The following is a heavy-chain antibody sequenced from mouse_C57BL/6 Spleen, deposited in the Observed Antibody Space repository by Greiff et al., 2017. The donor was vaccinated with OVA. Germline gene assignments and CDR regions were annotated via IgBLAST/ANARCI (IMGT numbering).Heavy chain of an antibody. CDR2: IDPETGGT. CDR1: GYTFTDYE. D-gene: IGHD2-2*01. V-gene: IGHV1-15*01. J-gene: IGHJ2*01. CDR3: TRGGLFDY. Sequence: VQLQESGAELVRPGASVTLSCKASGYTFTDYEMHWVKQTPVHGLEWIGAIDPETGGTAYNQKFKGKAILTADKSSSAAYMELRSLTSEDSAVYYCTRGGLFDYWGQGTTLTVSS.